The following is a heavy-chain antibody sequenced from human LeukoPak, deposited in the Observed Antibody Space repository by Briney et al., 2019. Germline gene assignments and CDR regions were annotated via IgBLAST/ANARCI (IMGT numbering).Heavy chain of an antibody. V-gene: IGHV4-59*12. Sequence: SETLSLTCTVSGGSISSYYWSWIRQPPGKGLEWIGYIYHSGSTNYNPSLKSRVTISVDTSKNQFSLKLSSVTAADTAVYYCASLLLKDYWGQGTLVTVSS. CDR3: ASLLLKDY. D-gene: IGHD3-22*01. CDR1: GGSISSYY. J-gene: IGHJ4*02. CDR2: IYHSGST.